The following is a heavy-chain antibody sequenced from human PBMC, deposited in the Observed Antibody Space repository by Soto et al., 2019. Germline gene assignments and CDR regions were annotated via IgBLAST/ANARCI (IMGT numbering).Heavy chain of an antibody. J-gene: IGHJ4*02. CDR3: ARARYYCSGTSCYYFDY. Sequence: PSETLSLTCTVSGGSISSGGYYWSWIRQHPGKGLEWIGYIYYSGSTYYNPSLKSRVTISVDTSKNQFSLQLSSVTAADTAVYYCARARYYCSGTSCYYFDYWGQGTLVTVSS. CDR1: GGSISSGGYY. CDR2: IYYSGST. V-gene: IGHV4-31*03. D-gene: IGHD2-2*01.